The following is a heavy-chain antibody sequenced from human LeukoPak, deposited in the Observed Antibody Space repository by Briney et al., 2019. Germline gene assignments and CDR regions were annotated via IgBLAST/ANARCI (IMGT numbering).Heavy chain of an antibody. Sequence: GSLRLSCAASGFTFSYFYMTWIRQPPGKGLEWIGSIYYSGSTYYNPSLKSRVTISVDTSKNQFSLKLSSVTAADTAVYYCARQMNNWFDPWGQGTLVTVSS. V-gene: IGHV4-39*01. CDR1: GFTFSYFY. CDR2: IYYSGST. CDR3: ARQMNNWFDP. J-gene: IGHJ5*02.